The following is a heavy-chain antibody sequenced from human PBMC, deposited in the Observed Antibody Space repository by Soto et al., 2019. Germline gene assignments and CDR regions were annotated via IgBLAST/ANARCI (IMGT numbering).Heavy chain of an antibody. CDR2: LNAGNGDT. CDR1: GYSFTTYS. Sequence: QVHLEQSGAVVKKPGASVKVACKASGYSFTTYSMHWVRQAPGQRPEWIGWLNAGNGDTKYSQALQGRVTITVDTSATTVYLELSSLTSEDTAGYYCAKGGYCSTTSCVSWFDPWGQGTQVTVSP. D-gene: IGHD2-2*01. CDR3: AKGGYCSTTSCVSWFDP. J-gene: IGHJ5*02. V-gene: IGHV1-3*01.